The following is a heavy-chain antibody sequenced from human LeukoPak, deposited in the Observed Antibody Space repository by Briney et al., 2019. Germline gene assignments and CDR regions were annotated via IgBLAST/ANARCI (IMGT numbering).Heavy chain of an antibody. V-gene: IGHV4-30-2*01. J-gene: IGHJ4*02. Sequence: SQTLSLTCVVSGVSITSDTYCWSWIRQPPGKGLEWIGYILHSGSTYFNPYLKSRVTISIDTSKSQFSLKLSSVTAADTAVYYCARTRDFWSGYFDYWGQGTLVTVSS. D-gene: IGHD3-3*01. CDR1: GVSITSDTYC. CDR3: ARTRDFWSGYFDY. CDR2: ILHSGST.